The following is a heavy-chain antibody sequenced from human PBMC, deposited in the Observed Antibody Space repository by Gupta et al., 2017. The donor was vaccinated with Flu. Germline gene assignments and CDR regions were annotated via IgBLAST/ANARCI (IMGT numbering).Heavy chain of an antibody. J-gene: IGHJ4*02. V-gene: IGHV3-13*01. Sequence: EVQLVESGGGLVQPGGSLRLSCAASGFTFSIYDVHWVRQATGAGLVWVSGIGNGGDTHYPDSGKGRFTISRENANNALYLQMDSLRAGDTGVYYCVRGRGDRFDYWGQGTRVTVSS. D-gene: IGHD2-21*02. CDR2: IGNGGDT. CDR1: GFTFSIYD. CDR3: VRGRGDRFDY.